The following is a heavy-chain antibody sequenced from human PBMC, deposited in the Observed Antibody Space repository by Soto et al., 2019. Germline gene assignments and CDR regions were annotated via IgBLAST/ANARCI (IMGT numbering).Heavy chain of an antibody. CDR3: ARYYDFWSGYDRFDP. D-gene: IGHD3-3*01. CDR2: IYHSGST. CDR1: GYSISSGYY. Sequence: ETLSLTCAVSGYSISSGYYWGWIRQPPGKGLEWIGSIYHSGSTYYNPSLKSRVTISVDASKNQFSLKLSSVTAADTAVYYCARYYDFWSGYDRFDPWGQGTLVTVSS. V-gene: IGHV4-38-2*01. J-gene: IGHJ5*02.